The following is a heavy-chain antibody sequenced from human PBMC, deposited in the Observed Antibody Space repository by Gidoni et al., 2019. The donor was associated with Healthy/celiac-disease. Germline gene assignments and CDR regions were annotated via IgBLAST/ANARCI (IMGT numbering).Heavy chain of an antibody. D-gene: IGHD2-2*01. CDR3: AKEVNCSSTSCYPRIYYYYYGMDV. CDR1: GFTFSSYG. Sequence: QVQLVESGGGVVQPGRSLRLSCAASGFTFSSYGMTWVRQAPGKGLEWVAVISHDGSNKYYADSVKGRFTISRDNSKNTLYLQMNSLRAEDTAVYYCAKEVNCSSTSCYPRIYYYYYGMDVWGQGTTVTVSS. J-gene: IGHJ6*02. V-gene: IGHV3-30*18. CDR2: ISHDGSNK.